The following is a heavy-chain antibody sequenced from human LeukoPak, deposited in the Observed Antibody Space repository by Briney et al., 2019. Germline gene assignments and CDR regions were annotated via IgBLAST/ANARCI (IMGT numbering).Heavy chain of an antibody. V-gene: IGHV3-48*01. CDR1: GLTFSNYN. Sequence: GGSLRLSCAGSGLTFSNYNMNWVRQAPGKGLEWLSYIGSSSDTIYYADSVKGRFIISRDNAKNSLYLQMNSLRAEDTAVYYCATKNPGDSWGQGTLVIVSS. D-gene: IGHD7-27*01. CDR2: IGSSSDTI. CDR3: ATKNPGDS. J-gene: IGHJ4*02.